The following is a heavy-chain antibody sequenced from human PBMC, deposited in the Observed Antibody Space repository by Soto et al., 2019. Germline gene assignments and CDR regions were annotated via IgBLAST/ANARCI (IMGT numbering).Heavy chain of an antibody. CDR1: GFTFGHAW. V-gene: IGHV3-15*07. D-gene: IGHD2-8*01. CDR2: IKSKVDGGTT. J-gene: IGHJ6*02. Sequence: EVQLVESGGGLVKPGGSLRLSCAASGFTFGHAWMNWVRQAPGKGLEWVGRIKSKVDGGTTDYAAPVKGRFTISRDDSQNTLYLQLNSLKIEDSAMYYCTTSGHCANGVCSYYFYGMDVWRQGTTVTVSS. CDR3: TTSGHCANGVCSYYFYGMDV.